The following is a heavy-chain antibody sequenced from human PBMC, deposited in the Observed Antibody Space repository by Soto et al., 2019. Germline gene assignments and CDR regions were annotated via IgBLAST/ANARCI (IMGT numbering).Heavy chain of an antibody. CDR3: ARMESFGSLNWFDP. CDR1: GYTSTNND. CDR2: MNPGSGDT. Sequence: VKVSCKASGYTSTNNDVSWVRQATGQGLEWMGWMNPGSGDTGYAQKFQGRVTMTRDISIATAYMELNSLTSEDTAIYYCARMESFGSLNWFDPWGQGTLVTVSS. D-gene: IGHD5-18*01. V-gene: IGHV1-8*02. J-gene: IGHJ5*02.